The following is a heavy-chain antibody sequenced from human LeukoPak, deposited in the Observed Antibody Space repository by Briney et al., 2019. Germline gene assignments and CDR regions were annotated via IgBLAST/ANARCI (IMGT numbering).Heavy chain of an antibody. CDR1: GFTFSSCS. CDR3: ARGAQLLDWYFDL. V-gene: IGHV3-21*01. D-gene: IGHD2-2*01. J-gene: IGHJ2*01. Sequence: GGSLRLSCAASGFTFSSCSMNWVRQAPGKGLEWVSSISSSSSYIYYADSVKGRFTISRDNAKNSLYLQMNSLRAEDTAVYYCARGAQLLDWYFDLWGRGTLVTVSS. CDR2: ISSSSSYI.